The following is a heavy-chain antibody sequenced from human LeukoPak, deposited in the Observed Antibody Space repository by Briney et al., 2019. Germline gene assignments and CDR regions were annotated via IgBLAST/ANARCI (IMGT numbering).Heavy chain of an antibody. J-gene: IGHJ4*02. D-gene: IGHD3-22*01. CDR3: ARTLGYYDSSGYSDLDY. Sequence: TLSLTCTVSGGSVSSGSYYWSWIRQPAGKGLEWIGRIYASGSTNYNPSLKSRVTISLDTSKNQFSLKLSSVTAADTAVYYCARTLGYYDSSGYSDLDYWGQGTLVTVSS. V-gene: IGHV4-61*02. CDR1: GGSVSSGSYY. CDR2: IYASGST.